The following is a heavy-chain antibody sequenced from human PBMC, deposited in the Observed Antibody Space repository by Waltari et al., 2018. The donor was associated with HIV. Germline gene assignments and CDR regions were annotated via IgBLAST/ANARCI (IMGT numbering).Heavy chain of an antibody. CDR1: GLSLSTSGVG. J-gene: IGHJ4*02. CDR2: IHWDDEK. Sequence: QITLKESGPMLVKPTQTLTLTCTFSGLSLSTSGVGVGWLRQPPGKALEWLALIHWDDEKRYRPSLKSRLTITKETAKNQVVLTMTNMDPVDTATYYCAHRQAAIEFDYWAQGTLVTVSS. D-gene: IGHD5-18*01. CDR3: AHRQAAIEFDY. V-gene: IGHV2-5*02.